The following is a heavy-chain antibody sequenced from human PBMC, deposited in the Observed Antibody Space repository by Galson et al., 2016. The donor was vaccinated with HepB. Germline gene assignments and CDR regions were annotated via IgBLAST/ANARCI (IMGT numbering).Heavy chain of an antibody. CDR3: VGGSGWLIDY. CDR2: NFYSGNS. V-gene: IGHV4-59*11. Sequence: ETLSLTCTVSGGSISSHYWGWIRQSPRKGLEWIGYNFYSGNSNYNPSLKSRVIISLDTSKNQVSLKLNSVTAADTAVYYCVGGSGWLIDYWGQGTLVTVSS. D-gene: IGHD6-19*01. CDR1: GGSISSHY. J-gene: IGHJ4*02.